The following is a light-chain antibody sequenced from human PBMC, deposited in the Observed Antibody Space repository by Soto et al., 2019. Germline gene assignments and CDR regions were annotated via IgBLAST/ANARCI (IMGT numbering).Light chain of an antibody. V-gene: IGKV3-15*01. CDR1: QSVRSN. J-gene: IGKJ1*01. Sequence: EIVMTHSPATLSVSPCERATLSFSASQSVRSNLAWYHQKPGQAPRLLMYDASTRATGIPARFSGSGSGTEFTLTISSLQSEDFAVYYCQQYNYWPPWTFGQGTKVHIK. CDR2: DAS. CDR3: QQYNYWPPWT.